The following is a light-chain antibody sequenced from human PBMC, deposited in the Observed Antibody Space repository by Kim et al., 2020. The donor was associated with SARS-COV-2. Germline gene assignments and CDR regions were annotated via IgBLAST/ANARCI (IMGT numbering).Light chain of an antibody. V-gene: IGLV3-19*01. Sequence: AVGQTVRLTCQGDSLRHYDATWYQQRPGQAPVLVLYGKYNRPSGIPDRFSGSASGNTASLTITGAQAEDEADYYCNSRDSSGDHVVFGGGTQLTVL. CDR1: SLRHYD. CDR2: GKY. CDR3: NSRDSSGDHVV. J-gene: IGLJ3*02.